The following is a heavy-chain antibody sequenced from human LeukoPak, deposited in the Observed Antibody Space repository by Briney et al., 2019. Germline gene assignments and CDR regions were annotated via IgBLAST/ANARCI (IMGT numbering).Heavy chain of an antibody. J-gene: IGHJ4*02. CDR3: ARDSGYVLAPPFDY. V-gene: IGHV3-21*01. CDR1: GFLFSSYS. CDR2: ITSSSSYI. Sequence: PGGPLRLSCAAPGFLFSSYSMNRGPQARGKGVEWGAPITSSSSYIYYAESVRGRFTISRDNAKNSLYVQMNSLRAGDTALYYCARDSGYVLAPPFDYWGQGTLVTVSS. D-gene: IGHD3-16*01.